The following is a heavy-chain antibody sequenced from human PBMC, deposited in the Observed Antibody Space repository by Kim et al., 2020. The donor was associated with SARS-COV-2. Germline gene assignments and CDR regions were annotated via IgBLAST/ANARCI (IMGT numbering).Heavy chain of an antibody. J-gene: IGHJ4*02. D-gene: IGHD3-22*01. CDR3: AGGNLSNTGIVVVITAMSYYFDY. CDR2: INYSGST. Sequence: SETLSLTCAVYGGSFSGYYWSWIRQPPGKGLEWIGEINYSGSTNYNPSLKSRVTISVDTSKNQFSLKLNSVTAADTAVYYCAGGNLSNTGIVVVITAMSYYFDYWGQGTLVTVSS. V-gene: IGHV4-34*01. CDR1: GGSFSGYY.